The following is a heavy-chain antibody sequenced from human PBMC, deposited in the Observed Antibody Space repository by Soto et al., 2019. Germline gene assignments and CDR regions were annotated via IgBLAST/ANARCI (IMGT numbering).Heavy chain of an antibody. V-gene: IGHV3-30-3*01. J-gene: IGHJ6*02. Sequence: QVHLVESGGGVVQPGSSLRLSCAASEFTFRNFAMHWLRQSPGKGLEWVAVISYDGSRKADSVKGRFTVSRDNSWNTLYLQMNSLRAEDTAIYYCARGDREDIEEVVGVRPGEYSMDVWGQGTTVTVSS. CDR1: EFTFRNFA. D-gene: IGHD1-26*01. CDR2: ISYDGSRK. CDR3: ARGDREDIEEVVGVRPGEYSMDV.